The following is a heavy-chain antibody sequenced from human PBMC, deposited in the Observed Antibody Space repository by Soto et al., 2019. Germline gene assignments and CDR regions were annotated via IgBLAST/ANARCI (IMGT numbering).Heavy chain of an antibody. CDR1: GISISSYY. CDR3: GRQTRWQYYFDY. J-gene: IGHJ4*02. CDR2: ISYSGSA. D-gene: IGHD2-15*01. V-gene: IGHV4-59*08. Sequence: SETLSLTCSVSGISISSYYWSWIRQPPGKGLEWIGSISYSGSANYNPSLKSRVTISVDTSKNQFSLKLISVTAADTAVYYCGRQTRWQYYFDYWGQGTPVTVSS.